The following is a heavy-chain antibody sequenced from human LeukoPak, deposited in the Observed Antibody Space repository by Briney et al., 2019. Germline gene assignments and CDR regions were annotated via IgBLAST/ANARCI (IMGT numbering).Heavy chain of an antibody. CDR1: GFTFSSYG. Sequence: GGSLRLSCAASGFTFSSYGMHWVRQAPGKGLEWVAVISYDGSNKYYADSVKGRFTISRDNSKNTLYLQMNSLIAQDTAVYYCAKDDGYNYLGFDYWGQGTLVTVSS. J-gene: IGHJ4*02. V-gene: IGHV3-30*18. CDR3: AKDDGYNYLGFDY. D-gene: IGHD5-24*01. CDR2: ISYDGSNK.